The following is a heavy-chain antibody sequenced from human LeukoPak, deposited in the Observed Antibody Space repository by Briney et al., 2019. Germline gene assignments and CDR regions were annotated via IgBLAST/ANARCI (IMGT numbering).Heavy chain of an antibody. J-gene: IGHJ4*02. D-gene: IGHD6-13*01. V-gene: IGHV3-7*01. CDR2: IKEDGSEK. Sequence: GGSLRRSCAAAGFTFSSYWMSWVRQTPGKGLEWVANIKEDGSEKNYVDSVKGRFTISRDNAKNSLFLQMNSLRVEDTAVYYCVISKGPGLAAYWGQGTLVTVSS. CDR1: GFTFSSYW. CDR3: VISKGPGLAAY.